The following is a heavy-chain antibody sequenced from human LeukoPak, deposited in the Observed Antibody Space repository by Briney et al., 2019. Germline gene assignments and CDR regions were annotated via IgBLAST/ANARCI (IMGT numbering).Heavy chain of an antibody. CDR2: IYYTGST. V-gene: IGHV4-59*01. CDR1: GVSINNYY. CDR3: ARDMGLVAASEYFQQ. J-gene: IGHJ1*01. D-gene: IGHD2-15*01. Sequence: SETLSLTCAVSGVSINNYYWSWLRQPPGQGLEWIGNIYYTGSTTPNPSLKSRVTISVDTSKNQFSLSLSSVTAADTAMYYCARDMGLVAASEYFQQWGQGTLVTVSS.